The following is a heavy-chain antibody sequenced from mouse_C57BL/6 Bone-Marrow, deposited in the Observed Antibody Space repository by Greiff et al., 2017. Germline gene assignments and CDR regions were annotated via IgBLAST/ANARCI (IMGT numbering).Heavy chain of an antibody. CDR2: IHPNSGST. Sequence: QVQLHQPGAELVKPGASVKLSCTASGYTFTSYWMHWVKQRPGQGLEWIGMIHPNSGSTNYNEKFKSKATLTVDNSSSTAYMQLRSLTSEDSAVYYCARETITTVVAWYFDVWGTGTTVTVSS. CDR1: GYTFTSYW. CDR3: ARETITTVVAWYFDV. V-gene: IGHV1-64*01. J-gene: IGHJ1*03. D-gene: IGHD1-1*01.